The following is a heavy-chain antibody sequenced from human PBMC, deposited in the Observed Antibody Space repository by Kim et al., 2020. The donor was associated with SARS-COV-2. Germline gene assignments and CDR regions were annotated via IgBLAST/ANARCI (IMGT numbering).Heavy chain of an antibody. V-gene: IGHV3-15*01. D-gene: IGHD3-10*01. CDR2: IKSKTDGGTT. CDR3: TTEKWRGVTMVRGVF. Sequence: GGSLRLSCAASGFTFSNAWMSWVRQAPGKGLEWVGRIKSKTDGGTTDYAAPVKGRFTISRDDSKNTLYLQMNSLKTEDTAVYYCTTEKWRGVTMVRGVFWGQGTLVTVSS. CDR1: GFTFSNAW. J-gene: IGHJ4*02.